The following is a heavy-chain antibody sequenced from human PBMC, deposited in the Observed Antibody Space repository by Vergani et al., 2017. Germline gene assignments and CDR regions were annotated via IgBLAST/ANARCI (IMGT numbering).Heavy chain of an antibody. D-gene: IGHD3-22*01. CDR3: ARETYYYDSSGYYPLFDY. CDR2: IYYSEST. J-gene: IGHJ4*02. Sequence: QVQLQESGPGLVKPSETLSLTCTVSGGSISSYYWSWFRQPPGKGLEWIGYIYYSESTNYNPSLKSRVPISVETSKNQFSLKLSSVTAADTAVYYCARETYYYDSSGYYPLFDYWGQGTLVTVSS. V-gene: IGHV4-59*01. CDR1: GGSISSYY.